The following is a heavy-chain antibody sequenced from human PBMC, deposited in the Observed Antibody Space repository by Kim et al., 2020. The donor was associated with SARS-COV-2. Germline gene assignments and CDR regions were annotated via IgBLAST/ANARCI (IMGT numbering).Heavy chain of an antibody. J-gene: IGHJ5*02. CDR3: ARRASITMIVVVYNWFDP. Sequence: ASVKVSCKASGYTFTVYYMHWVRQAPGQGLEWMGWINPNSGGTNYAQKFQGRVTMTRDTSISTAYMELSRLRSDDTAVYYCARRASITMIVVVYNWFDPWGQGTLVTVSS. CDR1: GYTFTVYY. V-gene: IGHV1-2*02. CDR2: INPNSGGT. D-gene: IGHD3-22*01.